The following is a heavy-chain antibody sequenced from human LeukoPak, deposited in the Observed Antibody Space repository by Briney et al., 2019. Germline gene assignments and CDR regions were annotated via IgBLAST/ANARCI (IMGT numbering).Heavy chain of an antibody. CDR2: IYPGDSPT. V-gene: IGHV5-51*01. J-gene: IGHJ6*03. Sequence: GESLKISCKGSGYSFTNYWIGWVRQMPGKGLEWMGIIYPGDSPTRYSPSFQGQVIISLDKSISTAYLQWSSLKASDTAMYYCVRRPYCSSTTCFGSAYMDAWGKGTTVTVSS. D-gene: IGHD2-2*01. CDR1: GYSFTNYW. CDR3: VRRPYCSSTTCFGSAYMDA.